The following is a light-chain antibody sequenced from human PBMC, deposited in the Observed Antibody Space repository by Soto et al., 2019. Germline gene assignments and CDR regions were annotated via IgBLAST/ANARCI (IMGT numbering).Light chain of an antibody. CDR1: QTMNNF. V-gene: IGKV1-39*01. CDR3: QQTDTKPWT. CDR2: AAS. J-gene: IGKJ1*01. Sequence: DIQMTQSPSSLSASVGDRVTITCRASQTMNNFLNWYQQKPGKAPKLLIYAASSLQSGVPSRFSGSGFGTDFTLTITSLQPEDFESYYCQQTDTKPWTFGQGTRVEIK.